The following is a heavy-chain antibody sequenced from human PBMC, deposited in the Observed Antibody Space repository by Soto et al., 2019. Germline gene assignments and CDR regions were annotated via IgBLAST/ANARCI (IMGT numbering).Heavy chain of an antibody. Sequence: SETLSLTCNMSGDSYSISTYSWSWIRQPPGKALQWIGFIYQSGVTSYNPSLASRVSISLDRSNNQCSLKLKSVTAADTAVYFGSGMPYTSRLRLYPWGPGNLVPVSS. CDR1: GDSYSISTYS. J-gene: IGHJ5*02. D-gene: IGHD1-26*01. CDR3: SGMPYTSRLRLYP. V-gene: IGHV4-30-2*01. CDR2: IYQSGVT.